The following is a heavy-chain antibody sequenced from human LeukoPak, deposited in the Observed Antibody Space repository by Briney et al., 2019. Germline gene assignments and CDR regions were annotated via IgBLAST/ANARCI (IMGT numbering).Heavy chain of an antibody. CDR3: ARGGYYDSSGYYYPPYFDY. CDR2: INSDGSST. D-gene: IGHD3-22*01. CDR1: GFTFSSYW. Sequence: PGGSLRLSCAASGFTFSSYWMHWVRQGPGKGLVWASRINSDGSSTSYADSVKGRFTISRDNAKNTLYLQMNSLRAEDTAVYYCARGGYYDSSGYYYPPYFDYWGQGTLVTVSS. J-gene: IGHJ4*02. V-gene: IGHV3-74*01.